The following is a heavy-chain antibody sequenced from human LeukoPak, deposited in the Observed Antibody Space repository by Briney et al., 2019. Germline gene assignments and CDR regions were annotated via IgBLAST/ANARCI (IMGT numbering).Heavy chain of an antibody. CDR2: IYTSGST. CDR3: ARFNWNFNWFDP. Sequence: PSETLSLTCAVYGGSFSGYYWSWIRQPPGKGLEWIGYIYTSGSTNYNPSLKSRVTISVDTSKNQFSLKLSSVTAADTAVYYCARFNWNFNWFDPWGQGTLVTVSS. V-gene: IGHV4-4*09. D-gene: IGHD1-7*01. J-gene: IGHJ5*02. CDR1: GGSFSGYY.